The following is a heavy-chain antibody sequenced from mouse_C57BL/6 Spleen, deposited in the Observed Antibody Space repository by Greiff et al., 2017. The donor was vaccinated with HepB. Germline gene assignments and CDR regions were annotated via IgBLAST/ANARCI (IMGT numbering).Heavy chain of an antibody. CDR1: GYTFTSYW. CDR2: IHPNSGST. Sequence: QVQLQQPGAELVKPGASVKLSCKASGYTFTSYWMHWVKQRPGQGLEWIGMIHPNSGSTNYNEKFKSKATLTVDKPSSTAYMQLSSLTSEDSAVYYCARSVPNYYGSSDWYFDVWGTGTTVTVSS. CDR3: ARSVPNYYGSSDWYFDV. V-gene: IGHV1-64*01. J-gene: IGHJ1*03. D-gene: IGHD1-1*01.